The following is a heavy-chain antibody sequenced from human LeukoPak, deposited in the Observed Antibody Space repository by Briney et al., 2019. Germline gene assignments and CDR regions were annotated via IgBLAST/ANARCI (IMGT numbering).Heavy chain of an antibody. J-gene: IGHJ4*02. CDR2: ISYTGTYI. Sequence: GGSLRLSCAASGLTFSNVWMNWVRQAPGKGLEWVSSISYTGTYIYYADSVKGRFTISRDNAQNSLYLQMNSLRAEDTAIYYCVRDRGTYRPIDYWGQGTLVTVSS. V-gene: IGHV3-21*04. CDR3: VRDRGTYRPIDY. CDR1: GLTFSNVW. D-gene: IGHD1-26*01.